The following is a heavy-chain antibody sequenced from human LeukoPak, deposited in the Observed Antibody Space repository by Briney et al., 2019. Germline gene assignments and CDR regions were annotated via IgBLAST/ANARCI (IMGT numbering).Heavy chain of an antibody. CDR2: ISYDGSNK. CDR1: GFTFSSYG. D-gene: IGHD3-22*01. CDR3: AKDPILYDSSGYYNPYFDY. J-gene: IGHJ4*02. V-gene: IGHV3-30*18. Sequence: GGSLRLSCAASGFTFSSYGMHWVRQVPDKGLEWVTFISYDGSNKYYADSVKGRFTISRDNSKNTLYLQMNSLRAEDTAVYYCAKDPILYDSSGYYNPYFDYWGQGTLVTVSS.